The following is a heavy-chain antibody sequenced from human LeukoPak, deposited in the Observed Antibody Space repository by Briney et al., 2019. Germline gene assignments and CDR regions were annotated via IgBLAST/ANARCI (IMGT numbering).Heavy chain of an antibody. CDR3: ASYLTSIPSGMDV. V-gene: IGHV3-74*01. CDR1: GFTFSSYW. J-gene: IGHJ6*02. CDR2: ISTDGSSR. Sequence: GGSLRLSCAASGFTFSSYWMHWLRQEPRKRLVWVSRISTDGSSRSYADSVKGRFTISRDNGKNTLYLQMSSLRAEDTAVYYCASYLTSIPSGMDVWGQGATVTVSS. D-gene: IGHD2/OR15-2a*01.